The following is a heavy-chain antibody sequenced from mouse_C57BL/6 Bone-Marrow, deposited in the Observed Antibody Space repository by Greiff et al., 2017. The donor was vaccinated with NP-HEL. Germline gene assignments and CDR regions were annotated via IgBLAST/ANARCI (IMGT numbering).Heavy chain of an antibody. V-gene: IGHV1-81*01. CDR3: ALGRTFDY. Sequence: LVESGAELARPGASVKLSCKASGYTFTSYGISWVKQRTGQGLEWIGEIYPRSGNTYYNEKFKGKATLTADKSSSTAYMELRSLTSEDSAVYFCALGRTFDYWGQGTTLTVSS. J-gene: IGHJ2*01. CDR1: GYTFTSYG. D-gene: IGHD4-1*01. CDR2: IYPRSGNT.